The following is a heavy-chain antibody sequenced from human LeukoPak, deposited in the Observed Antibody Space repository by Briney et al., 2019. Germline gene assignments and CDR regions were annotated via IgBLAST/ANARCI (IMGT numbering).Heavy chain of an antibody. CDR3: ARAFYYYYYMDV. J-gene: IGHJ6*03. CDR1: GGSISSYY. V-gene: IGHV4-59*12. CDR2: IYYSGST. Sequence: SETLSLTCTVSGGSISSYYWSWIRQPPGKGLEWIGYIYYSGSTNYNPSLKSRVTMSVDTSKNQFSLKLSSVTAADTAVYYCARAFYYYYYMDVWGKGTTVTVSS.